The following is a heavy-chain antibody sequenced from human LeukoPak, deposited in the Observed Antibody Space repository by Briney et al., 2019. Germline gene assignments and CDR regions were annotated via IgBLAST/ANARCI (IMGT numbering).Heavy chain of an antibody. D-gene: IGHD2-2*01. CDR1: GGSISGYY. V-gene: IGHV4-34*01. Sequence: SETLSLTYAVYGGSISGYYWSWIRQPPGKGLEWIGEINHSGSTNYNPSLKSRVTISVDTSKNQFSLKLSSVTAADKAVDYWARSTPPRAAPAYYFYNSVQGTLVTVSS. J-gene: IGHJ4*02. CDR3: ARSTPPRAAPAYYFYN. CDR2: INHSGST.